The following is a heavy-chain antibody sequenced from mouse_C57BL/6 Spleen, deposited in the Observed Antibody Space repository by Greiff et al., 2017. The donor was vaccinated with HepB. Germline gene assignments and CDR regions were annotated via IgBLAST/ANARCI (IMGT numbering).Heavy chain of an antibody. Sequence: VQLQQSGAELVRPGTSVKLSCKASGYTFTSYWMHWVKQRPGQGLEWIGVIDPSDSYTNYNQKFKGKATLTVDTSSSTAYMQLSSLTSEDSAVYYCAREGLPGDYWGQGTTLTVSS. D-gene: IGHD4-1*01. CDR1: GYTFTSYW. V-gene: IGHV1-59*01. CDR3: AREGLPGDY. J-gene: IGHJ2*01. CDR2: IDPSDSYT.